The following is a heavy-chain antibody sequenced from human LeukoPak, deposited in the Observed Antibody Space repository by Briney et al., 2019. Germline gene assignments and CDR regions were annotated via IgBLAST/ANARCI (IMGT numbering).Heavy chain of an antibody. V-gene: IGHV1-3*03. CDR3: ARDPYYYDSSGYYSEGEAWFDP. Sequence: ASVKVSCKASGYTFTSYAMHWVRQAPGQRLEWMGWINAGNGNTKYSQELQGRVTITRDTSASTAYMELSSLRSEDTAVYYCARDPYYYDSSGYYSEGEAWFDPWGQGTLVTVSS. CDR2: INAGNGNT. CDR1: GYTFTSYA. D-gene: IGHD3-22*01. J-gene: IGHJ5*02.